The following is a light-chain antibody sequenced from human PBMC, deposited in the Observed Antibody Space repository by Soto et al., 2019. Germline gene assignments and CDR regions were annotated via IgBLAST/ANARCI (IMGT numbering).Light chain of an antibody. Sequence: EIVLTHSPGTLSLSPGERATLSCRASQSVYNSYLAWYQLKPGQAPRLVIYGASSRATGMPDRFSASGSGTDFTLTISRLEPEDFAVYYCQQYASSPLTFGQGTKVEIK. CDR2: GAS. CDR3: QQYASSPLT. CDR1: QSVYNSY. V-gene: IGKV3-20*01. J-gene: IGKJ1*01.